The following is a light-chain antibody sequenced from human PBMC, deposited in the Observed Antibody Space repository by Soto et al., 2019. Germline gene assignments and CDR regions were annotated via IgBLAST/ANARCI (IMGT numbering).Light chain of an antibody. CDR2: EVT. CDR1: SSDIGGYDH. Sequence: QSALTQPPSASGSPGQSVTISCTGTSSDIGGYDHVSWYRQDPGKAPKVMIYEVTKRPSGVPDRFSGSKAGNTASLTVFGLQAEDEANYYCGSFAGPVWVFGGGTNVTVL. V-gene: IGLV2-8*01. CDR3: GSFAGPVWV. J-gene: IGLJ3*02.